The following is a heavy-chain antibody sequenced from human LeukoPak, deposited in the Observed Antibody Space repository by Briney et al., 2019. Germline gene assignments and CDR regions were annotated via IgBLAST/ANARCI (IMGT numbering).Heavy chain of an antibody. D-gene: IGHD6-13*01. Sequence: PSETLSLTCTVSGDSISSYYWSWIRQPAGKGLEWIGRIYLGGSTNYNPSLKSRVTMSVDTSRNQFSLKVNSVTAADTAVYYCARDGGKNRNSWENWFDPWGQGTLVIVSS. CDR3: ARDGGKNRNSWENWFDP. J-gene: IGHJ5*02. CDR2: IYLGGST. V-gene: IGHV4-4*07. CDR1: GDSISSYY.